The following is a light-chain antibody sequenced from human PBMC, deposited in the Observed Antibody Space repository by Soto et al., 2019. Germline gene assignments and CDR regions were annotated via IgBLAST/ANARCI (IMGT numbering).Light chain of an antibody. Sequence: QSVLTQPTSLSGAPGQRVTISCTGSSSNIGAGYDVHWYQQLPGTAPKLLIYGNSNRPSGVPDRFSGSKSGTSASLAITGLQAEDEADYYCQSYDSSLSVVFGGGTKLTVL. CDR3: QSYDSSLSVV. CDR2: GNS. CDR1: SSNIGAGYD. V-gene: IGLV1-40*01. J-gene: IGLJ2*01.